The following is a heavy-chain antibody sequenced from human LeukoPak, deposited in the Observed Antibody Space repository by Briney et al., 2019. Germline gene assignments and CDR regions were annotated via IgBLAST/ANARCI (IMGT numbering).Heavy chain of an antibody. CDR1: GFTSRSYW. Sequence: RGSLRLSCAPSGFTSRSYWMNWVRQAPGKGLEWVANIKGDGGEKYADSVEGRFTISRDNAKNSVYLQMNSLRAEDTAVYYCVRDNRWASDYWGQGTLVTVSS. J-gene: IGHJ4*02. V-gene: IGHV3-7*01. CDR3: VRDNRWASDY. CDR2: IKGDGGEK. D-gene: IGHD4-23*01.